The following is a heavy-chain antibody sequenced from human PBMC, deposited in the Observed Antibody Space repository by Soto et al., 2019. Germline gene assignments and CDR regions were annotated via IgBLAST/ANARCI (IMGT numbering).Heavy chain of an antibody. V-gene: IGHV2-70*01. D-gene: IGHD3-9*01. CDR3: ARIGYDILTGYHNWFDP. CDR2: IDWDDDK. CDR1: GFSLSTSGMC. J-gene: IGHJ5*02. Sequence: VSGPTLVNPTQTLTLTCTLSGFSLSTSGMCVSWIRQPPGKALEWLALIDWDDDKYYSTSLKTRLTISKDTSKNQVVLTMTNMDPVDTATYYCARIGYDILTGYHNWFDPWGQGTLVTVSS.